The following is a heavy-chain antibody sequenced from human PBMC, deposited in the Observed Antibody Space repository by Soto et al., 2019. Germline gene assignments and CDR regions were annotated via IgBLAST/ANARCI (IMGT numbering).Heavy chain of an antibody. Sequence: GGSLRLSCAASGFTFSSYAMSWVRQAPGKGLEWVSAISGSGGSTYYADSVKGRFTISRDNSKNMLYLQMNSLRAEDTAVYYCAKDTDFWSGYYFDYWGQGTLVTVSS. D-gene: IGHD3-3*01. CDR1: GFTFSSYA. CDR2: ISGSGGST. V-gene: IGHV3-23*01. CDR3: AKDTDFWSGYYFDY. J-gene: IGHJ4*02.